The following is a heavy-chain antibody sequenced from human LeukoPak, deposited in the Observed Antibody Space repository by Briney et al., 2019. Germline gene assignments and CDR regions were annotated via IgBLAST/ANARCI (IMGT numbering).Heavy chain of an antibody. CDR2: IWYDGSNK. J-gene: IGHJ4*02. D-gene: IGHD4-17*01. V-gene: IGHV3-33*01. CDR3: ARDRNGNYGRWGFDY. Sequence: PGGSLRLSCAASGFTFSSYGMHWVRQAPGKGLEWVAVIWYDGSNKYYADSVKGRFTISRDNSKNTLYLQMSSLRAEDTAVYYCARDRNGNYGRWGFDYWGQGTLVTVSS. CDR1: GFTFSSYG.